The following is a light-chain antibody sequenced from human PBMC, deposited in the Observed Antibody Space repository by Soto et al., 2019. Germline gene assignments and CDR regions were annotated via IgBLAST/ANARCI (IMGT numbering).Light chain of an antibody. CDR1: SSDVGGFEY. Sequence: QSVLSQPASVSGSPGQSITISCTGTSSDVGGFEYVSWYQHQPGKAPKLIIYDVTKRPSGVSNRFSGSKSGNTASLTISGIQAEDEGDYYCGSITRSSTSVFGTGPKVTVL. J-gene: IGLJ1*01. CDR2: DVT. CDR3: GSITRSSTSV. V-gene: IGLV2-14*01.